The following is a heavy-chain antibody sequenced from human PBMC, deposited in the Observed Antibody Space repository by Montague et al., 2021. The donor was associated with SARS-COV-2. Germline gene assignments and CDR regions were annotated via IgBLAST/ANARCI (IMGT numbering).Heavy chain of an antibody. CDR3: ARQRRYQLPITIFGVVMADAFDI. CDR2: IYYSGST. D-gene: IGHD3-3*01. Sequence: SETLSLTCTVSGGSISSYYWSWIRQPPGEGLEWIGYIYYSGSTNYNSSLKSRVTISVDTSKNQFSLKLSSVTAADTAVYYCARQRRYQLPITIFGVVMADAFDIWGQGAMVTVSS. V-gene: IGHV4-59*08. CDR1: GGSISSYY. J-gene: IGHJ3*02.